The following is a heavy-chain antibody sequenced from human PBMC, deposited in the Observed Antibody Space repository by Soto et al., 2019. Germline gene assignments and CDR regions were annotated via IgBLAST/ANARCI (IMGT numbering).Heavy chain of an antibody. CDR1: GFTVSSNY. J-gene: IGHJ4*02. CDR3: ARDRQYSSSWYYFDY. CDR2: IYSGGST. V-gene: IGHV3-66*01. D-gene: IGHD6-13*01. Sequence: EVQLVESGGGLVQPGGSLRLSCAASGFTVSSNYMSWVRQAPGKGLEWVSVIYSGGSTYYADSVKGRFTISRDNSKNALYLQMNSRRAEDTAVYYCARDRQYSSSWYYFDYWGQGTLVTVSS.